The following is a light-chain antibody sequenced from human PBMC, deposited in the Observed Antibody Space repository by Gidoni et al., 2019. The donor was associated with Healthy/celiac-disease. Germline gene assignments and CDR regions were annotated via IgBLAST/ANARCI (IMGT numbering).Light chain of an antibody. CDR1: RLRSYD. CDR3: NSRDSSGNHVV. Sequence: SSELTQDPAVSVALGQTVRITCQGDRLRSYDASWYQQKPGQAPVLVIYGKNNRPSVIPDRFSGSSSGNTASLTITGAQAEDEADYYFNSRDSSGNHVVFGGGTKLTVL. J-gene: IGLJ2*01. V-gene: IGLV3-19*01. CDR2: GKN.